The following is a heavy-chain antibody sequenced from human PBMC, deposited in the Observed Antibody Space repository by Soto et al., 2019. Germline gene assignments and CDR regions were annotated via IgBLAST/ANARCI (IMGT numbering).Heavy chain of an antibody. CDR2: IWYDGSNK. J-gene: IGHJ5*02. D-gene: IGHD3-10*01. CDR3: AREVLPEARRGWFDP. CDR1: GFTFSSYG. Sequence: GGSLRLSCAASGFTFSSYGMHWVRQAPGKGLEWVAVIWYDGSNKYYADSVKGRFTISRDNSKNTLYLQMNSLRAEDTAVYYCAREVLPEARRGWFDPWGQGTLVTV. V-gene: IGHV3-33*01.